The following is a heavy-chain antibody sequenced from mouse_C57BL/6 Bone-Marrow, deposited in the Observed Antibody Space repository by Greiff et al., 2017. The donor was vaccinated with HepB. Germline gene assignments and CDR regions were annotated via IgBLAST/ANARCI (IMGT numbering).Heavy chain of an antibody. V-gene: IGHV1-62-2*01. CDR1: GYTFTEYT. J-gene: IGHJ3*01. CDR3: ARHEGGFYYYGSREAGFAY. CDR2: FYPGSGSI. D-gene: IGHD1-1*01. Sequence: QVQLQQSGAELVKPGASVKLSCKASGYTFTEYTIHWVKQRSGQGLEWIGWFYPGSGSIKYNEKFKDKATLTADKSSSTVYMELSRLTSEDSAVYFCARHEGGFYYYGSREAGFAYWGQGTLVTVSA.